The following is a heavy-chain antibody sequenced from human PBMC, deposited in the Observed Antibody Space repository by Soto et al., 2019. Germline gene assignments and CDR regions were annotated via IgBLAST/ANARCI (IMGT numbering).Heavy chain of an antibody. CDR3: AKIRSAGEPDY. J-gene: IGHJ4*02. V-gene: IGHV3-7*01. CDR1: GFTFITYW. Sequence: GGSLRLSCAASGFTFITYWMSWVRQAPGKGLEWVANIKQDGSEKHYVDSVRGRFTISRDNAKNSLFLQMNSLRAEDTAVYYCAKIRSAGEPDYWGQGTLVTVSS. CDR2: IKQDGSEK.